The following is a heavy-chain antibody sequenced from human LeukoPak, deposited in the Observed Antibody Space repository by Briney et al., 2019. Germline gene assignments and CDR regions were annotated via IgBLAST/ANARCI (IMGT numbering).Heavy chain of an antibody. D-gene: IGHD3-22*01. CDR3: ARGGRAMIVFRVSYYFDY. CDR2: MHYSGST. V-gene: IGHV4-39*07. J-gene: IGHJ4*02. CDR1: GGSISSSSYY. Sequence: SETLSLTCSVSGGSISSSSYYWGWIRQPPGKGLEWIGSMHYSGSTYYNPSLKSRVTISVDTSKNQFSLKLSSVTAADTAVYYCARGGRAMIVFRVSYYFDYWGQGTLVTVSS.